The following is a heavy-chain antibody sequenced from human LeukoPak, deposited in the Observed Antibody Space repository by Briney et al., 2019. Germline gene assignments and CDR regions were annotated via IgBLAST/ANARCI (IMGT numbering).Heavy chain of an antibody. Sequence: GGSLRLSCAASGFTFSSYAMSWVRQAPGKGLEWVSAISGSGGSTYYADSVKGRFTISRDNSKNTLYLQMNSLRAEDTAVYYCAKEPLLWFGELQPYYFDYWGQATLVTVSS. CDR2: ISGSGGST. J-gene: IGHJ4*02. CDR1: GFTFSSYA. V-gene: IGHV3-23*01. D-gene: IGHD3-10*01. CDR3: AKEPLLWFGELQPYYFDY.